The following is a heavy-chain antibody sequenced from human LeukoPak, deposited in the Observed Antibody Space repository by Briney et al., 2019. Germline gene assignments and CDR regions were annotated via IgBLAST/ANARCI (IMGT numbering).Heavy chain of an antibody. J-gene: IGHJ3*02. CDR3: ARGVYAFDI. Sequence: QAGGSLRLSCAASGFTFSNNWMTWVRQAPGKGLEWVAYIKEDGSEIYYVDSVKGRFTISRDNAKNSLYLQMNSLRAEDAAVYYCARGVYAFDIWGQGTMVTVSS. CDR1: GFTFSNNW. D-gene: IGHD2-8*01. V-gene: IGHV3-7*01. CDR2: IKEDGSEI.